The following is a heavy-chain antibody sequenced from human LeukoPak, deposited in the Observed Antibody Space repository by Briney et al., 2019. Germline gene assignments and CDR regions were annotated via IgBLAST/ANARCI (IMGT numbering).Heavy chain of an antibody. D-gene: IGHD2-21*01. CDR1: GFTVSGNY. CDR3: ARGSNLLQFDY. V-gene: IGHV3-53*01. J-gene: IGHJ4*02. CDR2: IYSGGDT. Sequence: PGGSLRLSCAASGFTVSGNYMSWVRQAPGKGLEWVSVIYSGGDTYYADSVKGRFTISRDNSKNTLYLQMNSLRAEDTAVYYCARGSNLLQFDYWGQGTLVTVSS.